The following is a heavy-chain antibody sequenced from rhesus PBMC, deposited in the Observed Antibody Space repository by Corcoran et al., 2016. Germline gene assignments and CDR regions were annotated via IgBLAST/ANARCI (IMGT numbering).Heavy chain of an antibody. J-gene: IGHJ4*01. CDR1: GGSVSSSNW. V-gene: IGHV4-65*01. CDR3: AREAPANY. CDR2: ISGSSGST. Sequence: QVQLQESGPGLVKPSETLSLTCAVSGGSVSSSNWWSWIRQPPGKGLEWIGYISGSSGSTYYNPFLKSRVTISTDTSKNQFSLKLSSVTAADTAVYYCAREAPANYWGQGVLVTVSS. D-gene: IGHD2-33*01.